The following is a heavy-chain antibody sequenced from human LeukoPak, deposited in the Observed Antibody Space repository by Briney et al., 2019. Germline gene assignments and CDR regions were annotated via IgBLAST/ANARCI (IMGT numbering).Heavy chain of an antibody. CDR3: ARASGSYWWFDS. D-gene: IGHD1-26*01. J-gene: IGHJ5*01. Sequence: ASVKVSCKVSGYTLTELSMHWVRQTPGQGLEWMGCVDPNSGDTNYAKKFQGSVTMTRDTSISTAYMELNRLRSDDTAVYYCARASGSYWWFDSWGQGTLVTVSS. V-gene: IGHV1-2*02. CDR2: VDPNSGDT. CDR1: GYTLTELS.